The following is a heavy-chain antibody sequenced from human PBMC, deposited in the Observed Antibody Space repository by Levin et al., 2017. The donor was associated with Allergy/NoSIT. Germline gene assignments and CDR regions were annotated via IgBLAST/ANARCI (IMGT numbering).Heavy chain of an antibody. CDR2: IIPIFGTA. D-gene: IGHD2-8*02. J-gene: IGHJ3*02. CDR3: ARDRFVRVVTGAFDI. Sequence: ASVKVSCKASGGTFSSYAISWVRQAPGQGLEWMGGIIPIFGTANYAQKFQGRVTITADESTSTAYMELSSLRSEDTAVYYCARDRFVRVVTGAFDIWGQGTMVTVSS. CDR1: GGTFSSYA. V-gene: IGHV1-69*13.